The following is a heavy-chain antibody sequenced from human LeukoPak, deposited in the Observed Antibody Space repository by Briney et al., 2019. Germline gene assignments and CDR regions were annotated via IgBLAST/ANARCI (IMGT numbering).Heavy chain of an antibody. CDR3: VRWQDI. V-gene: IGHV3-74*01. CDR1: GFTFSSYW. Sequence: GGSLRLSCAASGFTFSSYWMHWVRQAPGKGLVWVSRIKTDGSYASYAESVKGRFTVSRGNAKNTLYLQMNSLRAEDTAVYYCVRWQDIWGQGTMVTVSS. J-gene: IGHJ3*02. CDR2: IKTDGSYA.